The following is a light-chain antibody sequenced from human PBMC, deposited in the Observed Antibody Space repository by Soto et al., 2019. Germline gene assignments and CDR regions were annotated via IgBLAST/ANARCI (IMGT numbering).Light chain of an antibody. CDR2: AAS. CDR1: QSIRNH. J-gene: IGKJ1*01. V-gene: IGKV1-39*01. Sequence: PPSPSSLSASVEDRVIITCRGSQSIRNHLNWYQQKXGKAPKXXIFAASRLQSGVPSTFNGSRAGPEYTHSICSLKPEELATDARQQSDSSTPTFCQGTREDI. CDR3: QQSDSSTPT.